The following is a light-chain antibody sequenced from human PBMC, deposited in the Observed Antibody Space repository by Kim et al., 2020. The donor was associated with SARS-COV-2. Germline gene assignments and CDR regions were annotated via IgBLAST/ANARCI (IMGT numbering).Light chain of an antibody. V-gene: IGKV3-15*01. CDR2: GAS. CDR3: QQYTTWPVT. J-gene: IGKJ5*01. CDR1: HSIFSY. Sequence: VSPGKRATLSCRASHSIFSYLAWYQQKGGQAPRLLIYGASTRATGVPARFSGSGSGTDFTLTINSLQSEDFAIYYCQQYTTWPVTFGQGTRLEIK.